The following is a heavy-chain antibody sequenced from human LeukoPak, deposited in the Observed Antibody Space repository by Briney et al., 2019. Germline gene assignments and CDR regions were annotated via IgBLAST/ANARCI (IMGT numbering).Heavy chain of an antibody. V-gene: IGHV3-74*01. D-gene: IGHD3-22*01. CDR3: AKDYYDSSGYPSYLDY. J-gene: IGHJ4*02. CDR2: INSDGSST. CDR1: GFTFSSYW. Sequence: QPGGSLRLSCAASGFTFSSYWMHWVRQAPGKGLVWVSRINSDGSSTSYADSVKGRFTISRDNSKNTLYLQMNSLRAEDTAVYYCAKDYYDSSGYPSYLDYWGQGTLVTVSS.